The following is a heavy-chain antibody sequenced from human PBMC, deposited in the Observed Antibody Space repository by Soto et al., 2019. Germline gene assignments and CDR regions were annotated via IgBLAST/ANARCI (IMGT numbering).Heavy chain of an antibody. CDR1: GYTFTSYA. Sequence: ASVKVSCKASGYTFTSYAMHWVRQAPGQRLEWMGWINAGNGNTKYSQKFQGRVTITRDTSASTAYMELSSLRSEDTAVYYCAKAGIAVAGIDYWGQGTLVTVSS. CDR2: INAGNGNT. V-gene: IGHV1-3*01. D-gene: IGHD6-19*01. J-gene: IGHJ4*02. CDR3: AKAGIAVAGIDY.